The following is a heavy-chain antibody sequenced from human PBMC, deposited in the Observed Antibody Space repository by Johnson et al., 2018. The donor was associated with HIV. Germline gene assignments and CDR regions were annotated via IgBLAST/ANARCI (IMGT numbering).Heavy chain of an antibody. J-gene: IGHJ3*02. CDR3: ARSYSRCDDAFDI. Sequence: VQLVESGGGVERPGESLRLSCTASGFTFDDHDMSWVRQLPGKGLEWVSGINWNGGSTGYAGSVKGRFTISRDNSKNTLYLKMNSLRAEETAVYYCARSYSRCDDAFDIWGQGTMVTVSS. V-gene: IGHV3-20*04. D-gene: IGHD2-21*01. CDR2: INWNGGST. CDR1: GFTFDDHD.